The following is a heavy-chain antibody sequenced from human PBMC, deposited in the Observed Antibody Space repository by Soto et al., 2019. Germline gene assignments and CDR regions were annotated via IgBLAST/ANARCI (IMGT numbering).Heavy chain of an antibody. CDR2: ISGSGGST. CDR3: AKALRITIFGVVNARGYYGMGV. D-gene: IGHD3-3*01. J-gene: IGHJ6*02. Sequence: HPGGSLRLSCAASGFTFSSYAMSWVRQAPGKGLEWVSAISGSGGSTYYADSVKGRFTISRDNSKNTLYLQMNSLRAEDTAVYYCAKALRITIFGVVNARGYYGMGVWGQGTTVTVSS. V-gene: IGHV3-23*01. CDR1: GFTFSSYA.